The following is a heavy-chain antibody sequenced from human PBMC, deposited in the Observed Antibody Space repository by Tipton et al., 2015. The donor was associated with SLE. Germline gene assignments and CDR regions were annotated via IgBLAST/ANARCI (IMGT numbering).Heavy chain of an antibody. J-gene: IGHJ3*02. CDR1: GGSITTYF. CDR3: AGHRHLTLDAFDI. V-gene: IGHV4-4*07. CDR2: VYDSGYA. Sequence: TLSLTCSVSGGSITTYFWAWIRQPAGKGLEWIGRVYDSGYATYNPSLRNRVIMSVDTSKNHFSLRLNSVTAADTAIYYCAGHRHLTLDAFDIWGQGTMVTVSA.